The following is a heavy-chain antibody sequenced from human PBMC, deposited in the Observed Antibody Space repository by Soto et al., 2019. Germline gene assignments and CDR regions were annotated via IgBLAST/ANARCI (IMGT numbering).Heavy chain of an antibody. Sequence: WETLSLTCAVYGGSFSGYYWSWIRQPPGKGLEWIGEINHSGSTNYNPSLKSRVTVSVDTSKNQFSLKLSSVTAADTAVYYRASRPGTGTTSDYSYYYLDVWGKGTTVTVSS. J-gene: IGHJ6*03. CDR1: GGSFSGYY. CDR3: ASRPGTGTTSDYSYYYLDV. D-gene: IGHD1-7*01. V-gene: IGHV4-34*01. CDR2: INHSGST.